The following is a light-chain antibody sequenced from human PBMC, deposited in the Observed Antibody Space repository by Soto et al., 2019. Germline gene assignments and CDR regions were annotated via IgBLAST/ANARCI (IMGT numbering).Light chain of an antibody. CDR1: QGIVAGDGNNY. J-gene: IGKJ1*01. CDR2: KVS. Sequence: DVVMTQSPLSLPATLGQPASISCRSSQGIVAGDGNNYLNWFHQRPGQTPRRLIYKVSNRDSGVPDRFSGSGSGTEFTLKISRLEAEDVGVYYCMQGTRSPRTVGQGTKVEIK. V-gene: IGKV2-30*01. CDR3: MQGTRSPRT.